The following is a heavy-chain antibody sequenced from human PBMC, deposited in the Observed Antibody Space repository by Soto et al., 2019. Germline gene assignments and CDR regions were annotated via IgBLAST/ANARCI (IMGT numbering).Heavy chain of an antibody. Sequence: SETLSLTCTVSGGSISSYYWSWIRQPPGKGLEWIGYIYYSGSTNYNPSLKSRVTISVDTSKNQFSLKLSSVTAADTAVYYCARQLGWFFDYWGQGTLVTVSS. D-gene: IGHD6-19*01. J-gene: IGHJ4*02. CDR1: GGSISSYY. V-gene: IGHV4-59*08. CDR3: ARQLGWFFDY. CDR2: IYYSGST.